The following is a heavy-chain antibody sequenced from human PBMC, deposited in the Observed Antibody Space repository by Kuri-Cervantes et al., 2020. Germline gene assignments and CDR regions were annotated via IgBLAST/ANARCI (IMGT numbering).Heavy chain of an antibody. J-gene: IGHJ4*02. Sequence: ASVKVSCKASGYTFTGFYIHWVRQAPGQGLEWMGLINPSGGNTSYAQNFQGRLTMTRDTSTRTVYMELSSLRSEDTAVYYCARQLVRVGAATIWGQGTLVTVSS. CDR1: GYTFTGFY. D-gene: IGHD6-13*01. CDR3: ARQLVRVGAATI. CDR2: INPSGGNT. V-gene: IGHV1-46*01.